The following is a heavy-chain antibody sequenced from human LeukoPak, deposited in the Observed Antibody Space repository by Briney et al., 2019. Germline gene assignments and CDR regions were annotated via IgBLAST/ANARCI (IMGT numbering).Heavy chain of an antibody. D-gene: IGHD3-10*01. CDR2: ISGSGGST. V-gene: IGHV3-23*01. J-gene: IGHJ6*03. CDR1: GFTFSSYA. CDR3: ARGGSGAPYYSYYMDV. Sequence: GGSLRLSCAASGFTFSSYAMSWVRQAPGKGLEWVSGISGSGGSTYYADSVKGRFTISRDSSKNTLYLQMNGLRAEDTAIYYCARGGSGAPYYSYYMDVWGKGTTVTVSS.